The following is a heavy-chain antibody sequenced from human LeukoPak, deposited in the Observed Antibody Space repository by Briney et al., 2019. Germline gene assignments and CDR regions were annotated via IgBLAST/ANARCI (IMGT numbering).Heavy chain of an antibody. CDR3: TTDPTEWELAAFDI. D-gene: IGHD1-26*01. J-gene: IGHJ3*02. CDR2: IKSKTDGGTT. V-gene: IGHV3-15*01. Sequence: PGGSLRLSCAASGFTFSNAWMSWVRQAPGKGLEWVGRIKSKTDGGTTDYAAPVKGRFTISRDDSKNTLYLQMNSLKTEDTAVYYCTTDPTEWELAAFDIWGQGTMVTVSS. CDR1: GFTFSNAW.